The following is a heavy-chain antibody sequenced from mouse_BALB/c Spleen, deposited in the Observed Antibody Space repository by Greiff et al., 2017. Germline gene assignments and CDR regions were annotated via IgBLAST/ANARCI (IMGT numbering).Heavy chain of an antibody. CDR2: IWAGGST. Sequence: QVQLKQSGPGLVAPSQSLSITCTASGFSLTSNGVHWVRQPPGKGLEWRGVIWAGGSTNYNSALMSRLSISKDNSKSQVFLKMNSMQPDDTAMDYCGRNRYYDYDGGLAYWGQGTLVTVSA. D-gene: IGHD2-4*01. CDR3: GRNRYYDYDGGLAY. J-gene: IGHJ3*01. CDR1: GFSLTSNG. V-gene: IGHV2-9*02.